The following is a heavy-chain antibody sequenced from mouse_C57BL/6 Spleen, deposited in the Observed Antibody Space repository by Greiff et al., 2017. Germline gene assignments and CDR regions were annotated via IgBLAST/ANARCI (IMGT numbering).Heavy chain of an antibody. V-gene: IGHV3-6*01. CDR2: ISYDGSN. D-gene: IGHD1-1*02. Sequence: ESGPGLVKPSQSLSLTCSVTGYSITSGYYWNWIRQFPGNKLEWMGYISYDGSNNYNPSLKNRISITRDTSKNQVFLKLNAVTTEDTATYYCARGGWYYAMDYWGQGTSVTVSS. J-gene: IGHJ4*01. CDR1: GYSITSGYY. CDR3: ARGGWYYAMDY.